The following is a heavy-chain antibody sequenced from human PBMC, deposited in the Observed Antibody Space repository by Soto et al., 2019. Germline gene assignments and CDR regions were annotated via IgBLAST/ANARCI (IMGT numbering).Heavy chain of an antibody. J-gene: IGHJ4*02. CDR2: INPGNGNT. D-gene: IGHD2-21*02. CDR1: GYTFTSYG. Sequence: AAVKASCKAPGYTFTSYGMNWVRQAPGRGLEWMGGINPGNGNTKYSQKFQGRVIIERDTSASTAYMELSSLRSEDTPMYYCSCGGYLGRRKSLAYWGPGTLRTGSS. V-gene: IGHV1-3*01. CDR3: SCGGYLGRRKSLAY.